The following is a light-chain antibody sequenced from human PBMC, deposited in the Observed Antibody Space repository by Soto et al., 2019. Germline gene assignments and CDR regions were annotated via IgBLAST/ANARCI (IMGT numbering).Light chain of an antibody. Sequence: EIVMTQSPATLSVSPGEIATLSFRASQSVSSNLAWYQQKPGQAPRLLIYGAFSRATDIPDRFSGSGSGTDFTLTINRLEPEDSAVYYCQQYGSLITFGQGTRLEIK. V-gene: IGKV3-20*01. CDR1: QSVSSN. CDR2: GAF. CDR3: QQYGSLIT. J-gene: IGKJ5*01.